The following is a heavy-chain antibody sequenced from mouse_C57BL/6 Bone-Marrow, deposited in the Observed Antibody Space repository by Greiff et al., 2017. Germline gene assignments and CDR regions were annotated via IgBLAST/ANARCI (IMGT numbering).Heavy chain of an antibody. Sequence: EVHLVESGGGLVKPGGSLKLSCAASGFTFSDYGMHWVRQAPEKGLEWVAYISSCSSTIYYADTVKGRFTISRDNAKNTLCLQMTSLRSEDTAMYYCERRGYYYPRFDYWGQGTTLTVSS. J-gene: IGHJ2*01. V-gene: IGHV5-17*01. CDR3: ERRGYYYPRFDY. CDR1: GFTFSDYG. D-gene: IGHD2-1*01. CDR2: ISSCSSTI.